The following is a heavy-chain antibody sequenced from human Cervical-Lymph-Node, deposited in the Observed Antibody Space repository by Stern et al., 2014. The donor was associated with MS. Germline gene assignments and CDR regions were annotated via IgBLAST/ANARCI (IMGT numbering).Heavy chain of an antibody. V-gene: IGHV1-69*01. CDR1: GGTFSSYA. CDR2: IIPIFGTA. Sequence: VHLVESGAEVKKPGASVKVSCKASGGTFSSYAISWVRQAPGQGLEWMGGIIPIFGTANYAQKFQGRVTITADEYTSTAYMELSSLRSEDTAVYYCARGELKEGLVRGMDVWGQGTTVTVSS. D-gene: IGHD1-26*01. J-gene: IGHJ6*02. CDR3: ARGELKEGLVRGMDV.